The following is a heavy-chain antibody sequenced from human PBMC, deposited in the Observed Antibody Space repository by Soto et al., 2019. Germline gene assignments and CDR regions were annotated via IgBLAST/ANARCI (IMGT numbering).Heavy chain of an antibody. Sequence: QITLKESGPTPVKPTQTLTLTCSFSGFSLSTRGVGVGWIRQPPGKALVWLALIFWDDDKWYRPCLSSRLTITEDASKNQVVLAMTNMDPVATATYYCAHRTRGYAYYFDQWGQGTLVTVSS. CDR3: AHRTRGYAYYFDQ. CDR1: GFSLSTRGVG. V-gene: IGHV2-5*02. CDR2: IFWDDDK. J-gene: IGHJ4*02. D-gene: IGHD5-12*01.